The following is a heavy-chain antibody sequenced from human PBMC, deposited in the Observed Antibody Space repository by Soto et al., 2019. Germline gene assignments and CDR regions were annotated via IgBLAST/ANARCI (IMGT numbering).Heavy chain of an antibody. CDR1: GYTFNGYY. CDR2: MNPYNGNT. Sequence: QVQLVQSGAEVKRPGASVKVSCRASGYTFNGYYINWVRQAPGQGLECMGWMNPYNGNTGYAQNFQGRVTMTRNTSTSTAYMELSSLTSDDTAVYYCARGPGDLGYLDFWGQGALFPVSS. J-gene: IGHJ4*02. V-gene: IGHV1-8*01. D-gene: IGHD5-18*01. CDR3: ARGPGDLGYLDF.